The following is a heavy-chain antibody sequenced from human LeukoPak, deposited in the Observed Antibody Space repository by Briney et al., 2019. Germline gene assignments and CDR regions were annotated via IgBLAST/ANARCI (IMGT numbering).Heavy chain of an antibody. V-gene: IGHV3-23*01. CDR2: ISDTGNT. CDR3: ARDAYYYGSGSYYNYEWFDP. J-gene: IGHJ5*02. D-gene: IGHD3-10*01. CDR1: GFTLSSYA. Sequence: GGSLRLSCAASGFTLSSYAMSWVRQAPGKGLEWVSAISDTGNTYHADSVKGRFTISRDSSKNTLFLQMNRLRPEDAAVYYCARDAYYYGSGSYYNYEWFDPWGQGTLVTVSS.